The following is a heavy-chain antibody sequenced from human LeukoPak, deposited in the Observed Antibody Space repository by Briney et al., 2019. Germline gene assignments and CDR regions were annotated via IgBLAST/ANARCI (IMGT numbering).Heavy chain of an antibody. CDR2: IYYSGST. J-gene: IGHJ6*03. V-gene: IGHV4-59*11. CDR3: ASARGTPVYDFWSGQNYYYYMDV. CDR1: GGSISSHY. D-gene: IGHD3-3*01. Sequence: SETLSLTCTVSGGSISSHYWSWIRQPPGEGLEWIGYIYYSGSTNYNPSLKSRVTISVDTSKNQFSLKLSSVTAADTAVYYCASARGTPVYDFWSGQNYYYYMDVWGKGTTVTVSS.